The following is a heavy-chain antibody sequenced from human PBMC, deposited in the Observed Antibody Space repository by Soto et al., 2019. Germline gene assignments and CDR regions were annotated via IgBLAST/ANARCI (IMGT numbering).Heavy chain of an antibody. CDR1: GYTFTNFY. D-gene: IGHD6-6*01. CDR2: VNPNGGST. J-gene: IGHJ4*02. V-gene: IGHV1-46*01. CDR3: AGGLASGDY. Sequence: VQLVQSGAEVKEPGASVKISCKGSGYTFTNFYIHWVRQAPGQGLEWMGIVNPNGGSTNYAQNFKGRITISRDTSTSTVYMDLSSLRSEDTAVYYCAGGLASGDYWGQGTLVTVSS.